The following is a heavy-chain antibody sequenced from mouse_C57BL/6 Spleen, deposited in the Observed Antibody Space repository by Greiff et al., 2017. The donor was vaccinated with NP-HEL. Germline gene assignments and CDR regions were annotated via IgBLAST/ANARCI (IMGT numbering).Heavy chain of an antibody. CDR3: ARTGYDWFAY. J-gene: IGHJ3*01. CDR2: INPNNGGT. CDR1: GYTFTDYN. D-gene: IGHD2-2*01. V-gene: IGHV1-18*01. Sequence: VQLQQSGPELVKPGASVKIPCKASGYTFTDYNMDWVKQSHGKSLEWIGDINPNNGGTIYNQKFKGKATLTVDKSSSTAYMELRSLTSEDTAVYYCARTGYDWFAYWGQGTLVTVSA.